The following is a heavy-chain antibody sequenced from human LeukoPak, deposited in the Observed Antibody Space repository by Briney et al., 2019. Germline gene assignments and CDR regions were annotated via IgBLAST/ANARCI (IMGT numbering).Heavy chain of an antibody. V-gene: IGHV1-46*03. CDR3: ARGESNYDILTGYLDY. D-gene: IGHD3-9*01. Sequence: ASVKVSCKASGYTFTSYYMHWVRRAPGQGLEWMGIINPSGGSTSYAQKFQGRVTMTRDTSTGTVYMELSSLRSEDTAVYYCARGESNYDILTGYLDYWGQGTLVTVSS. CDR1: GYTFTSYY. J-gene: IGHJ4*02. CDR2: INPSGGST.